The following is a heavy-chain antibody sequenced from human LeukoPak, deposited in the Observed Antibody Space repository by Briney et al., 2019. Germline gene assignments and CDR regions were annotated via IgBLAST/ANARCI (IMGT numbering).Heavy chain of an antibody. J-gene: IGHJ4*02. CDR3: ARGSTSSSPLDY. V-gene: IGHV3-21*01. CDR2: ITSSSSYI. CDR1: GFTFSSYA. Sequence: GGSLRLSCAASGFTFSSYAMSWVRQAPGKGLEWVSSITSSSSYIYYADSVKGRFTISRDNAKNSLYLQMNSLRAEDTAVYYCARGSTSSSPLDYWGQGTLVTVSS. D-gene: IGHD6-13*01.